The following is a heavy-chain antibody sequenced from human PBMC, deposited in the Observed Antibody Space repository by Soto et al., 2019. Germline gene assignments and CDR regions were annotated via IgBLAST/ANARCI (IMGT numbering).Heavy chain of an antibody. J-gene: IGHJ6*02. V-gene: IGHV3-48*01. CDR3: ARPTYYYGSGSSEYYYYYGLDV. CDR1: GFTFSSYS. Sequence: PGGSLTLSCGASGFTFSSYSMNWVRQAPGKGLEWVSYISSSGRTIYYADSVKGRFTISRDNAKNSLYLQMNSLRAEDTAVYYCARPTYYYGSGSSEYYYYYGLDVWGQGTTVTVSS. CDR2: ISSSGRTI. D-gene: IGHD3-10*01.